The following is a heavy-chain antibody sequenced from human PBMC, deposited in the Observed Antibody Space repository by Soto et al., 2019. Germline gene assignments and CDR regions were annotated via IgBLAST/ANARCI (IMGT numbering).Heavy chain of an antibody. Sequence: EVQLVESGGGLVQHGGSLRLSCAASGFIFSSYSMNWVRQAPGKGLEWVSYITSSSSTIYYADSVKGRFTISRDNAKNSLYLQMNSLRAEDTAVYYCARGGYYDSSGSYWYWGQGTLVTVSS. CDR2: ITSSSSTI. D-gene: IGHD3-22*01. CDR3: ARGGYYDSSGSYWY. V-gene: IGHV3-48*01. J-gene: IGHJ4*02. CDR1: GFIFSSYS.